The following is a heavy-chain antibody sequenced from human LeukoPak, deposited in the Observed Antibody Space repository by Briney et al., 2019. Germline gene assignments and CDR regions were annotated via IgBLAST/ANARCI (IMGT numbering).Heavy chain of an antibody. CDR2: ISDSGTSI. J-gene: IGHJ1*01. CDR3: AKDQKVSWPIEYFQH. Sequence: GGSLRLSCAASGFTFSSHNMNWIRQAPGKGLEWVSYISDSGTSIYYADSVKGRFTISRDNSKNTLYLQMNSLRAEDTAVYYCAKDQKVSWPIEYFQHWGQGTLVTVSS. V-gene: IGHV3-48*01. CDR1: GFTFSSHN. D-gene: IGHD6-13*01.